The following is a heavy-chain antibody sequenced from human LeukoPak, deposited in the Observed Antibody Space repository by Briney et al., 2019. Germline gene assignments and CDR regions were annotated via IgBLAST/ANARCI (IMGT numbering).Heavy chain of an antibody. V-gene: IGHV4-59*12. Sequence: PSETLSLTCTVSDGSISDSYWSWIRQSPGKGLEWIGYIFYTGFTHYNPSLESRVTISVDTSKKQFSLRLNSVTAADTAVYYCARRWETKVGATTYPKYYFDYWGQGTLVTVSS. D-gene: IGHD1-26*01. CDR2: IFYTGFT. CDR1: DGSISDSY. CDR3: ARRWETKVGATTYPKYYFDY. J-gene: IGHJ4*02.